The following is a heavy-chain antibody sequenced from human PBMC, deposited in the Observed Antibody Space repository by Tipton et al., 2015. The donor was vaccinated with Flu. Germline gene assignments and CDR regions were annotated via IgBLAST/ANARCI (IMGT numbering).Heavy chain of an antibody. CDR3: ASGVAVPTELYYYYHMDV. D-gene: IGHD1-1*01. V-gene: IGHV1-69*01. Sequence: QLVQSGAEVKKPGSSVKVSCKASGGTFSSYAISWVRQAPGQGLEWMGGIITIFATADYAQKFLGRVTITADESTSTAYMELSSLRSEDTAMYYCASGVAVPTELYYYYHMDVWGKGTTVTVSS. J-gene: IGHJ6*03. CDR2: IITIFATA. CDR1: GGTFSSYA.